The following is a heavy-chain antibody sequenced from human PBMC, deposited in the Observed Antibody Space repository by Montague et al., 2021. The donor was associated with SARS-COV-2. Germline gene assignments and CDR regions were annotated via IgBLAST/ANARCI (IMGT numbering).Heavy chain of an antibody. D-gene: IGHD1-14*01. V-gene: IGHV3-48*02. J-gene: IGHJ4*02. Sequence: SLRLSCAATGFTFSEYHMTWVCQAPGKGLQWVSYISRDSAEVYYAESVRGRFSISRDNDRSALYLQLNNLRNEDTATYYCARDSGITGADDYWGQGTLVAVPS. CDR3: ARDSGITGADDY. CDR1: GFTFSEYH. CDR2: ISRDSAEV.